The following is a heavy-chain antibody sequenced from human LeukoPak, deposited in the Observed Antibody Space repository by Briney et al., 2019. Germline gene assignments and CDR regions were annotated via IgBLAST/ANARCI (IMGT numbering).Heavy chain of an antibody. CDR2: ICYSGST. Sequence: SETLSLTCTVSGGAISSYYWSWIRQPPGKGLEWIGYICYSGSTNYNPSLKSRVTISVDTSKNQFSLKLSSVTAADTAVYYCAREGLGTIDYWGQGTLVTVSS. CDR1: GGAISSYY. CDR3: AREGLGTIDY. V-gene: IGHV4-59*01. J-gene: IGHJ4*02. D-gene: IGHD3/OR15-3a*01.